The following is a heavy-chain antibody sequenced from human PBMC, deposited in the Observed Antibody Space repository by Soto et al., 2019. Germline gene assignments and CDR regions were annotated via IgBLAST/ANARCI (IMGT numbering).Heavy chain of an antibody. J-gene: IGHJ4*02. CDR1: GFRFSSYA. Sequence: EVQLLESGGGLVQPGGSLRLSCAASGFRFSSYAMSWFRQAPGKGLEWVSVITSGGDSTYFADSVKGRFTISRDNSKNTLYLQISSLRPEDTAVYYCAKEAHSRGYGSYFDYWGQGTLVTVSS. V-gene: IGHV3-23*01. D-gene: IGHD3-22*01. CDR3: AKEAHSRGYGSYFDY. CDR2: ITSGGDST.